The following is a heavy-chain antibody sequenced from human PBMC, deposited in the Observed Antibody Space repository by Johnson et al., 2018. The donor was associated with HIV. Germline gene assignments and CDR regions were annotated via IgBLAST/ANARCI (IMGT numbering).Heavy chain of an antibody. Sequence: VLLLESGGGVVRPGGSLRLSCAASGFTFDDYGMSWVRQAPGKGLEWVSGINWNSGSTGYVDSVKGRFTISRENAKDSLYLQMNSLRAGDTAVYYCARIAARGAFDIWGQGTMVTVSS. J-gene: IGHJ3*02. D-gene: IGHD6-13*01. CDR3: ARIAARGAFDI. CDR1: GFTFDDYG. V-gene: IGHV3-20*04. CDR2: INWNSGST.